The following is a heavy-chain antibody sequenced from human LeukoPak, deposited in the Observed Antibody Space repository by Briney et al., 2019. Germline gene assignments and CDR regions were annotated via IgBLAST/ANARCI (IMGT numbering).Heavy chain of an antibody. CDR1: GFTFGDYA. Sequence: QTGGSLRLSCTASGFTFGDYAMSWVRQAPGKGLEWVGLIRSKAYGGTTEYAASVKGRFTISRDDSKSIAYLQMNSLKTEDTAVYYCTSLMIGPRDGDYWGQGTLVTVSS. J-gene: IGHJ4*02. CDR2: IRSKAYGGTT. D-gene: IGHD3-22*01. V-gene: IGHV3-49*04. CDR3: TSLMIGPRDGDY.